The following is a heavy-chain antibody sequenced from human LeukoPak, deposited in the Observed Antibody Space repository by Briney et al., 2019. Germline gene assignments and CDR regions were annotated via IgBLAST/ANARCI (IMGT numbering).Heavy chain of an antibody. CDR3: AKDLSGGWSLDY. Sequence: PGGSLRLSCAASGFTFCIYGMHWVRQAPGKGLEWVAIMHYDGSNKCYGDSVKGRFTISRDNSKNTLYLEMNSLRAEDTAVYYCAKDLSGGWSLDYWGQGTLVTVSS. D-gene: IGHD6-19*01. J-gene: IGHJ4*02. CDR1: GFTFCIYG. V-gene: IGHV3-30*02. CDR2: MHYDGSNK.